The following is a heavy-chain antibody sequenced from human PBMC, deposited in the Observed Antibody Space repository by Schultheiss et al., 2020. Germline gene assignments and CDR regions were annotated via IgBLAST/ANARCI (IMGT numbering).Heavy chain of an antibody. V-gene: IGHV4-59*01. J-gene: IGHJ4*02. Sequence: SETLSLTCTVSGGSISSYYWSWIRQPPGKGLEWIGYIYYTGTTNYNPSLKSRVTISVDTSKNLFSLRLTSMTAADTAVYYCARLLTAKIDYWGQGTLVTGSS. D-gene: IGHD4/OR15-4a*01. CDR2: IYYTGTT. CDR1: GGSISSYY. CDR3: ARLLTAKIDY.